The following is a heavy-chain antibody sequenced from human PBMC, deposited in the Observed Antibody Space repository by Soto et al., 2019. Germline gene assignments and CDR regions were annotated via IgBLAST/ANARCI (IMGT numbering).Heavy chain of an antibody. J-gene: IGHJ4*02. CDR3: ARLNSGPGDY. CDR2: LYNSGST. CDR1: GASISRYY. Sequence: SETLSLTCTVSGASISRYYWSWFRQSPGKGLEWIGYLYNSGSTIYNPSLKSRVTISIDTSRNQFSLEVPSVTAADTAVYYCARLNSGPGDYWGQGTLVTVSS. V-gene: IGHV4-4*08.